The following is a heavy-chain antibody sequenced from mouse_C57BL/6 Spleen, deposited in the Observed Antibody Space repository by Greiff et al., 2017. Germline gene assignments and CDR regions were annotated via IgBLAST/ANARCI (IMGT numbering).Heavy chain of an antibody. CDR1: GYTFTDHE. D-gene: IGHD1-1*01. CDR3: TRSPITPYYFDD. J-gene: IGHJ2*01. Sequence: VKLMESGAELVRPGASVTLSCKASGYTFTDHEMHWVQQTPVHGLEWIGAIDPETGGTAYNQKFKGKAILTADKSSSTAYMELRSLTSEDSAVYYCTRSPITPYYFDDWGQGTTLTVSS. CDR2: IDPETGGT. V-gene: IGHV1-15*01.